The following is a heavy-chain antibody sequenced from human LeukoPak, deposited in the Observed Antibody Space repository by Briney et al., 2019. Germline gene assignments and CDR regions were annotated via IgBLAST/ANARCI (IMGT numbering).Heavy chain of an antibody. CDR2: IYYSGST. D-gene: IGHD3-10*01. CDR1: GGSISSYY. V-gene: IGHV4-59*01. J-gene: IGHJ4*02. CDR3: ARTAGSGSYYPLDY. Sequence: PSETLSLTCTVSGGSISSYYWSWLRQPPGKGLEWLGYIYYSGSTNYNPSLKSRVTISVDTSKNQFSLKLSSLTAADTAVYYCARTAGSGSYYPLDYWGQGTLVTVSS.